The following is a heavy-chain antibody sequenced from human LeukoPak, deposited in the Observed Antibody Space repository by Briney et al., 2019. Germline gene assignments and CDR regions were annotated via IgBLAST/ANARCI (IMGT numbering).Heavy chain of an antibody. CDR1: GVTVSNYY. J-gene: IGHJ3*02. CDR2: IYSGGST. D-gene: IGHD1-26*01. V-gene: IGHV3-53*01. CDR3: ARGAVGSGTHLGAFDI. Sequence: GGSLRLSCAASGVTVSNYYMSWVRQAPGKGLEWVSVIYSGGSTYYSDSVKGRFTISRDNSKNTLYLQMNSLRAEDTAVYYCARGAVGSGTHLGAFDIWGQGTMVTVSS.